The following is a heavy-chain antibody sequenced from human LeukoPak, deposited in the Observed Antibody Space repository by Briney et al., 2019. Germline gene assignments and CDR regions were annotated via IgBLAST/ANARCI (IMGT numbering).Heavy chain of an antibody. J-gene: IGHJ3*02. CDR1: GGTFSSYG. Sequence: SVKVSCKASGGTFSSYGITWVRQAPGQGLEWMGGIIPIFGTANYAQNFQGRVTITADESTSTAYMELSSLRSEDTAVYYCAREVRLGLAVTGQGRDDAFDIWGQGTMVTVSS. CDR2: IIPIFGTA. CDR3: AREVRLGLAVTGQGRDDAFDI. V-gene: IGHV1-69*01. D-gene: IGHD6-19*01.